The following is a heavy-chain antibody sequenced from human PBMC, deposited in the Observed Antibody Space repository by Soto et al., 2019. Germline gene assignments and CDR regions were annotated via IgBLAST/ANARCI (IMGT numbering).Heavy chain of an antibody. V-gene: IGHV4-59*01. CDR2: IYYSGST. D-gene: IGHD4-17*01. CDR3: ARNYGDYVERIWFDP. CDR1: GGSISSYY. J-gene: IGHJ5*02. Sequence: QVQLQESGPGLVKPSETLSLTCTVSGGSISSYYWSWIRQPPGQGLEWIGYIYYSGSTNYNPSLKSGVTISVDTSKNQFSLKLSSVTAADTAVYYCARNYGDYVERIWFDPWGQGTLVTVSS.